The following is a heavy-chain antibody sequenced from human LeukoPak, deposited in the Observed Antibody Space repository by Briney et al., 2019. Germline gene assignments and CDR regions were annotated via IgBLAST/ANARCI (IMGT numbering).Heavy chain of an antibody. CDR2: ISSSSSYI. CDR3: ASDGSYDYVWGSYRHNWFDS. D-gene: IGHD3-16*02. V-gene: IGHV3-21*01. CDR1: GFTFSSYS. J-gene: IGHJ5*01. Sequence: GGSLRLSCAASGFTFSSYSMNWVRQAPGKGLEWVSSISSSSSYIYYADSVKGRFTISRDNAKNSLYLQMNSLRAEDTAVYYCASDGSYDYVWGSYRHNWFDSWGQGTLVTVSS.